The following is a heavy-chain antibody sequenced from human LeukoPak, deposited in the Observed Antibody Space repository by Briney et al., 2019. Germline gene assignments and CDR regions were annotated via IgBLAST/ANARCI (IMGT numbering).Heavy chain of an antibody. Sequence: SVKVSCKASGGTFSSYAISWVRQAPGQGLEWMGRIIPILGIANYAQKSQGRVTITADKSTSTAYMELSSLRSEDTAVYYCARVPDYYDSSGVFDYWGQGTLVTVSS. V-gene: IGHV1-69*04. J-gene: IGHJ4*02. D-gene: IGHD3-22*01. CDR1: GGTFSSYA. CDR3: ARVPDYYDSSGVFDY. CDR2: IIPILGIA.